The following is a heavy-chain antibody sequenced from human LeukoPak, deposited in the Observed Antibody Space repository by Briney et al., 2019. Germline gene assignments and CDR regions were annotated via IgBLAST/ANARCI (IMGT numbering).Heavy chain of an antibody. J-gene: IGHJ4*02. Sequence: SETLSLTCTVSGGSISSYYWSWLRQPAGKGLEWIGRIYTSGSTNYNPSLKSRVTMSVDTSKNQFSLKLSSVTAADTAVYYCARDPGILTGYYYFDYWGQGTLVTVSS. CDR1: GGSISSYY. V-gene: IGHV4-4*07. CDR2: IYTSGST. CDR3: ARDPGILTGYYYFDY. D-gene: IGHD3-9*01.